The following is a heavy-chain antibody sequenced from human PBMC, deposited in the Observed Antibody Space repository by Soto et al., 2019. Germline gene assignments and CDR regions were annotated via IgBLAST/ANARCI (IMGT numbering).Heavy chain of an antibody. J-gene: IGHJ6*02. V-gene: IGHV4-30-4*01. CDR1: GGSISSGDYY. Sequence: SETLSLTCTVSGGSISSGDYYWSWIRQPPGKGLEWIGYIYYSGSTYYNPSLKSRVTISVDTSKNQFSLKPSSVTAADTAVYYCARALYSSFPRYYYYGMDVWGQGTTVTVSS. CDR2: IYYSGST. D-gene: IGHD4-4*01. CDR3: ARALYSSFPRYYYYGMDV.